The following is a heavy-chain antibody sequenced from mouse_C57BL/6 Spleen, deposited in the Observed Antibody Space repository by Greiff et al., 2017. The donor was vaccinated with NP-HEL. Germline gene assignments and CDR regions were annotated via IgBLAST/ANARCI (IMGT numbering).Heavy chain of an antibody. J-gene: IGHJ4*01. D-gene: IGHD2-4*01. CDR2: IYPGDGDT. Sequence: QVQLQQSGPEPVKPGASVKISCKASGYAFSSSWMNWVKQRPGKGLEWIGRIYPGDGDTNYNGKFKGKATLTADKSSSTAYMQLSSLTSEDSAVYFGASFDYDEGGYAMDYWGQGTSVTVSS. CDR3: ASFDYDEGGYAMDY. CDR1: GYAFSSSW. V-gene: IGHV1-82*01.